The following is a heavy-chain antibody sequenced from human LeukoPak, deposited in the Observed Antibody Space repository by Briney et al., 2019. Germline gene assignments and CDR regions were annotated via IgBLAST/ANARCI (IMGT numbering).Heavy chain of an antibody. Sequence: ASVKVSCKASGYTFTGYYMHWVRQAPGQGLEWMGWINPNSGGTNYAQKFQGRVTMTRDTSISTAYMELSRLRSDDTAVYYCARPMAEGLRQATYYFDYWGQGTLVTVSS. CDR3: ARPMAEGLRQATYYFDY. D-gene: IGHD4-17*01. V-gene: IGHV1-2*02. CDR1: GYTFTGYY. CDR2: INPNSGGT. J-gene: IGHJ4*02.